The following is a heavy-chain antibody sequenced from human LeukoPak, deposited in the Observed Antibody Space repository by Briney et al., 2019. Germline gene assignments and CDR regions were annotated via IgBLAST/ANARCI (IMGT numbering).Heavy chain of an antibody. V-gene: IGHV4-34*01. CDR2: INQSGST. Sequence: SETLSLTCAVYGGSFTESYWNWIRQAPRKGLEWIGEINQSGSTSYNPSLKSRVTISVDTSKNQFSLKLSSVTAADTAAYYCARGPLTVTRGFDPWGQGTLVTVSS. CDR1: GGSFTESY. CDR3: ARGPLTVTRGFDP. D-gene: IGHD4-17*01. J-gene: IGHJ5*02.